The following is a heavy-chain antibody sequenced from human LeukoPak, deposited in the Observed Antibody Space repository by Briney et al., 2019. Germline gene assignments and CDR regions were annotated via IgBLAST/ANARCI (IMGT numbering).Heavy chain of an antibody. CDR3: ARVVCSTSCSVYYYMDV. CDR1: GGTFSSYA. V-gene: IGHV1-69*01. CDR2: IIPIFGTA. D-gene: IGHD2-2*01. Sequence: ASVKVSCXASGGTFSSYAISWVRLAPGQGLEWMGGIIPIFGTANYAQKFQGRVTITADESTSTAYMELSSLRSEDTAVYYCARVVCSTSCSVYYYMDVWGKGTTVTVSS. J-gene: IGHJ6*03.